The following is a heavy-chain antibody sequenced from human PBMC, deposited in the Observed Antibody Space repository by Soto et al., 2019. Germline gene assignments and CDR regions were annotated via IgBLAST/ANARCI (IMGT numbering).Heavy chain of an antibody. D-gene: IGHD4-17*01. CDR2: IVVGSGNT. V-gene: IGHV1-58*01. J-gene: IGHJ6*02. CDR1: GFTFTSYP. Sequence: SVKVSCKAAGFTFTSYPVQWVRQTSEQRLEWIGWIVVGSGNTNYAQKFQERVTITRDMSTSTAYMELSSLRSEDTAVYYCAADPVYGDYVEAYYYYGMDVWGQGTTVSVSS. CDR3: AADPVYGDYVEAYYYYGMDV.